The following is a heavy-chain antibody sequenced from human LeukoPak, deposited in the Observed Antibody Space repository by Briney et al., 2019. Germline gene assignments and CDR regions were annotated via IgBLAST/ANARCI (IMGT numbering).Heavy chain of an antibody. Sequence: SETLSLTCTVSGYSISSGYYWGWIRQPPGKGLEWIGSIYHSGSTYYNPSLKSRVTISVDTSKNQFSLKLSSVTAADTAVYYCARGRIVGATLDYWGQGTLVTVSS. CDR1: GYSISSGYY. CDR2: IYHSGST. V-gene: IGHV4-38-2*02. J-gene: IGHJ4*02. D-gene: IGHD1-26*01. CDR3: ARGRIVGATLDY.